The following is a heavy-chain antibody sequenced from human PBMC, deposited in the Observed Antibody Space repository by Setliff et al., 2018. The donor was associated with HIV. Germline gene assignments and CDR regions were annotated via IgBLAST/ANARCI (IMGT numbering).Heavy chain of an antibody. Sequence: PGGSLRLSCAASGFTFSDYNMNWVRQAPGRGLEWVSSISIGSGGAIDYADSVQGRFTISRDNSKNSLYLQMNSLRVEDTAVYYCARDYLYYNLYNGSPVYGMDVWGQGTTVTVSS. V-gene: IGHV3-21*01. D-gene: IGHD3-3*01. CDR2: ISIGSGGAI. CDR3: ARDYLYYNLYNGSPVYGMDV. CDR1: GFTFSDYN. J-gene: IGHJ6*02.